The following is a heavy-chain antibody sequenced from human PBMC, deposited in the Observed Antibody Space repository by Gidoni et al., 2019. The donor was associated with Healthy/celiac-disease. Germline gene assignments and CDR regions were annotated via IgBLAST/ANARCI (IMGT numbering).Heavy chain of an antibody. CDR2: IYSGGST. CDR1: GFTVSSNY. CDR3: ASLYSYDTFDY. D-gene: IGHD5-18*01. Sequence: EVQLVESGGGLVQPGGSLRLSCAASGFTVSSNYMSWVRQAPGKGLEWVSVIYSGGSTYYADSVKGRFTISRDNSKNTLYLQMNSLRAEDTAVYYCASLYSYDTFDYWGQGTLVTVSS. J-gene: IGHJ4*02. V-gene: IGHV3-66*01.